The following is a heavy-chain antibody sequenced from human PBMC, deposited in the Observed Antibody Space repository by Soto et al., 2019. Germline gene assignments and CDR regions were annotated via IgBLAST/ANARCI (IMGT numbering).Heavy chain of an antibody. CDR1: GFTFSSYD. J-gene: IGHJ6*02. D-gene: IGHD6-19*01. CDR2: IGTAGDT. Sequence: GGSLRLSCAASGFTFSSYDMHWVRQATGKGLEWVSAIGTAGDTYYPGSVKGRFTISRENAKNSLYLQMNSLRAEDTAVYYCARVRQGDRAVDYYYYGMDVWGQGTTVTVSS. V-gene: IGHV3-13*01. CDR3: ARVRQGDRAVDYYYYGMDV.